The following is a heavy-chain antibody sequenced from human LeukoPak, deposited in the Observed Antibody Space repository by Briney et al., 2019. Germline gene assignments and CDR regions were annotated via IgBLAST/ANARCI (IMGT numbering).Heavy chain of an antibody. V-gene: IGHV4-59*07. CDR3: ARITAAGTRFDS. CDR1: GDSIRRYY. D-gene: IGHD6-13*01. Sequence: SDTLSLTCTVSGDSIRRYYLSWLRQPPGKGLEGIGYINHSGSTNYTPSLKSRVPISVDTSKNQFSLKLSSVTAADPAVYSCARITAAGTRFDSWGKGTLVTVSS. CDR2: INHSGST. J-gene: IGHJ4*02.